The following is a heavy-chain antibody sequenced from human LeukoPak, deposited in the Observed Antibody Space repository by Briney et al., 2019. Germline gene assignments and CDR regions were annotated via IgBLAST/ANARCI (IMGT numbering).Heavy chain of an antibody. D-gene: IGHD2-2*01. CDR1: GGSFSGYY. CDR2: INHSGST. Sequence: SETLSLTCAVYGGSFSGYYWSWIRQPPGKGLEWIGEINHSGSTNYNPSLKSRVTISVDTSKNQFSLKLSSVTAADTAVYYCARGRSLGWHQPNNWFDPWGQGTLVTVSS. J-gene: IGHJ5*02. V-gene: IGHV4-34*01. CDR3: ARGRSLGWHQPNNWFDP.